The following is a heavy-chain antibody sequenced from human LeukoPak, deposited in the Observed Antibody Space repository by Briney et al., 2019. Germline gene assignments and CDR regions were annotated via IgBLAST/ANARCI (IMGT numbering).Heavy chain of an antibody. J-gene: IGHJ5*02. CDR2: IYYSGST. Sequence: PSETLSLTCTVSGGSISSSSYYWVWIRQPPGKGLEWIGSIYYSGSTYRNPSLKSRVTISVDTSKNQFSLKLSSVTAADTAVYYCARSRGAYGAYCSGGSCYPNGGHWFDPWGQGTLVTVSS. CDR1: GGSISSSSYY. CDR3: ARSRGAYGAYCSGGSCYPNGGHWFDP. V-gene: IGHV4-39*01. D-gene: IGHD2-15*01.